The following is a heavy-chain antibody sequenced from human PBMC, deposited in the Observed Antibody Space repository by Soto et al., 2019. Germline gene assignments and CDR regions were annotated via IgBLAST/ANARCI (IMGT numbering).Heavy chain of an antibody. CDR2: TYYSGST. CDR3: ASPKIAFYNWFDP. V-gene: IGHV4-39*01. J-gene: IGHJ5*02. D-gene: IGHD3-3*02. CDR1: GGSISSSSYY. Sequence: SETLSLTCTVSGGSISSSSYYWGWIRQPPGKGLEWIGSTYYSGSTYYNPSLKSRVTISVDTSKNQFSLKLSSVTAADTAVYYCASPKIAFYNWFDPWGQGTLVTVSS.